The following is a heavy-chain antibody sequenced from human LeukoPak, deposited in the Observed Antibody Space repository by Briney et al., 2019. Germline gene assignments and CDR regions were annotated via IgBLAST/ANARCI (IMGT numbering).Heavy chain of an antibody. V-gene: IGHV4-39*07. CDR1: GGSISSSSYY. J-gene: IGHJ4*02. D-gene: IGHD2-15*01. CDR2: IYYSGST. Sequence: PSETLSLTCTVSGGSISSSSYYWGWIRQPPGKGLEWIGSIYYSGSTYYNPSLKSRVTISVDTSKNQFSLKLSSVTAADTAVYYCASQTITTYCSGGSCYPYYFDYWGQGTLVTVSS. CDR3: ASQTITTYCSGGSCYPYYFDY.